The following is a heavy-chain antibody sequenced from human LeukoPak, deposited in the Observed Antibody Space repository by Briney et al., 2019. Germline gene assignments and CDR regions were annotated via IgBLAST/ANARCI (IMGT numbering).Heavy chain of an antibody. CDR1: GFTFSHYG. V-gene: IGHV3-23*01. Sequence: PGGSLRLSCAATGFTFSHYGMSWVRQAPGKGLEWVSAISTTGDNTYYTDSVKGRFTISRDNSRNIVYLQMNRLRAEDTAVYYCARDHIAVAGEDSGWFDPWGQGTLVTVSS. CDR2: ISTTGDNT. CDR3: ARDHIAVAGEDSGWFDP. J-gene: IGHJ5*02. D-gene: IGHD6-19*01.